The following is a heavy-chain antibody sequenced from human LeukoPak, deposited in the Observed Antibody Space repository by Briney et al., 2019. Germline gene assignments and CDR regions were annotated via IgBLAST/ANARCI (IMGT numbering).Heavy chain of an antibody. CDR3: ARDSSSMYYFDY. CDR1: GFTFSSYS. V-gene: IGHV3-48*01. J-gene: IGHJ4*02. Sequence: GGSLRLSCAASGFTFSSYSMNWVRQAPGKGLEWVSYISSRSTIYYADSVKGRFTISRDNAKNSLYLQMNSLRAEDTAVYYCARDSSSMYYFDYWGQGTLVTVSS. D-gene: IGHD6-13*01. CDR2: ISSRSTI.